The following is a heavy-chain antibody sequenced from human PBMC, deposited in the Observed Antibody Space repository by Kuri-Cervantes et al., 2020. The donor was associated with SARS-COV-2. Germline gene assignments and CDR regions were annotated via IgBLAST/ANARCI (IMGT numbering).Heavy chain of an antibody. Sequence: GESLKISCAASRFTFSHYGVHWVRQAPGKGLEWVAVISFDGSNKYYGDSVKGRFTISRDNSKNMPYLQMDSLRADDTAVYYCAREKLYSGSHIDYWGQGTLVTVSS. CDR2: ISFDGSNK. J-gene: IGHJ4*02. V-gene: IGHV3-30-3*01. CDR3: AREKLYSGSHIDY. D-gene: IGHD1-26*01. CDR1: RFTFSHYG.